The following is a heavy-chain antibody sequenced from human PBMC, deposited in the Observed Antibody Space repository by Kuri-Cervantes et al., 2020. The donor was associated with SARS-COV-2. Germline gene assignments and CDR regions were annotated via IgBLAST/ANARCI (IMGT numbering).Heavy chain of an antibody. CDR1: GFTFSSYG. D-gene: IGHD6-19*01. CDR3: AKDYSSGWRRGIDY. J-gene: IGHJ4*02. Sequence: GESLKISCAASGFTFSSYGMHWVRQAPGKGLEWVAVIWYDGSNKYYADSVKDRFTISRDNSKNTLYLQMNSLRAEDTAAYYCAKDYSSGWRRGIDYWGQGTLVTVSS. CDR2: IWYDGSNK. V-gene: IGHV3-33*06.